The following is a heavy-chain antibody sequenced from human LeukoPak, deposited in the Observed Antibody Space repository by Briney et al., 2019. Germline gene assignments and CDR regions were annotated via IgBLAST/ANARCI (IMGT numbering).Heavy chain of an antibody. D-gene: IGHD3-3*01. J-gene: IGHJ3*02. CDR1: GGSISSYY. CDR3: ARDAYYDFWSGYYTGYHDAFDI. CDR2: IYYSGST. V-gene: IGHV4-59*01. Sequence: PSETLSLTCTVSGGSISSYYWSWIRQPPGKGLEWIGYIYYSGSTNYNPSLKSRVTISVDTSKNQFSLKLSSVTAADTAVYYCARDAYYDFWSGYYTGYHDAFDIWGQGTMVTVSS.